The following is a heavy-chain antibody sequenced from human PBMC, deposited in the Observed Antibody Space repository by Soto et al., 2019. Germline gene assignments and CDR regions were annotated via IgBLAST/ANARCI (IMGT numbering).Heavy chain of an antibody. CDR1: GFTFSSYG. J-gene: IGHJ4*02. CDR3: AKDHYYDSSGNSDY. V-gene: IGHV3-30*18. D-gene: IGHD3-22*01. Sequence: PGGSLRLSCAASGFTFSSYGMHWVRQAPGKGLEWVAVISYDGSNKYYADSVKGRFTISRDNSKNTLYLQMNSLRAEDTAVYYCAKDHYYDSSGNSDYWGQGTLVTVSS. CDR2: ISYDGSNK.